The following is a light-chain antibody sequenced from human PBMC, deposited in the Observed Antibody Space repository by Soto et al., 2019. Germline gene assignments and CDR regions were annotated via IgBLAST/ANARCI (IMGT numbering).Light chain of an antibody. CDR1: QSVRSN. Sequence: EIVMTQSPATLSVSPGERATLSCRASQSVRSNLAWYQQRRGQAPRLLIYGASTRATGIPTRVSGSGSGTDFTLTISILQSEDFAVYYCQQYDDWPPVFTFGPGTKVDIK. CDR3: QQYDDWPPVFT. V-gene: IGKV3-15*01. J-gene: IGKJ3*01. CDR2: GAS.